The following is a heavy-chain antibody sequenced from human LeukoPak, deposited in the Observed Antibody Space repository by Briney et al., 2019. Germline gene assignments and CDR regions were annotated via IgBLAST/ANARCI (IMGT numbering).Heavy chain of an antibody. CDR3: ARDLAAASWGSYGMDV. D-gene: IGHD3-16*01. J-gene: IGHJ6*02. V-gene: IGHV3-30*04. CDR1: GFTFSSYA. Sequence: GGSLRLSCAASGFTFSSYAMHWVRQAPGKGLEWVAVISYDGSNKYYADSVKGRFTISRDNSKNTLYLQMNSLRAEDTAVYYCARDLAAASWGSYGMDVWGQGTTVTVSS. CDR2: ISYDGSNK.